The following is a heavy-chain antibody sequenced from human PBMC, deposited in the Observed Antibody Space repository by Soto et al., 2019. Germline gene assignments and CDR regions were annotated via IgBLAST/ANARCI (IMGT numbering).Heavy chain of an antibody. CDR2: IYYSGST. CDR1: GGSISSSSYC. Sequence: PSETLSLTCTVSGGSISSSSYCRGWIRQPPGKGLEWIGSIYYSGSTYYNPSLKSRVTISVDTSKNQFSLKLSSVTAADTAVYYCARHDGICSGGSCYSEWFDPWGQGTLVTVSS. V-gene: IGHV4-39*01. D-gene: IGHD2-15*01. CDR3: ARHDGICSGGSCYSEWFDP. J-gene: IGHJ5*02.